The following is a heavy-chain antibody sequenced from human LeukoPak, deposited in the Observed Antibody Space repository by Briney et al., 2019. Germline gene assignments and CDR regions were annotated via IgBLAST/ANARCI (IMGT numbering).Heavy chain of an antibody. Sequence: ASVKVSCKASGYTFTGYYMHWVRQAPGQGLGWMGWINPNSGGTNYAQKFQGRVTMTRDTSISTAYMELSRLRSDDTAVYYCAREDYYGSGSYLSADYYYYGMDVWGQGTTVTVSS. CDR2: INPNSGGT. D-gene: IGHD3-10*01. CDR1: GYTFTGYY. V-gene: IGHV1-2*02. CDR3: AREDYYGSGSYLSADYYYYGMDV. J-gene: IGHJ6*02.